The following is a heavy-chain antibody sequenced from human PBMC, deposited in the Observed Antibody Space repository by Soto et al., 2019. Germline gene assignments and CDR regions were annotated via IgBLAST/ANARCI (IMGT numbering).Heavy chain of an antibody. D-gene: IGHD2-2*01. CDR1: GGSISSYY. CDR2: IYYSGST. V-gene: IGHV4-59*08. Sequence: SETLSLTCTVSGGSISSYYWTWIRQPPGKGLEWIGYIYYSGSTNYNPSLKSRVTISVDTSKNQFSLKLSSVTAADTAVYYCARHVPYCSDTSHCAYGMDVGAHGPTVTVSS. CDR3: ARHVPYCSDTSHCAYGMDV. J-gene: IGHJ6*02.